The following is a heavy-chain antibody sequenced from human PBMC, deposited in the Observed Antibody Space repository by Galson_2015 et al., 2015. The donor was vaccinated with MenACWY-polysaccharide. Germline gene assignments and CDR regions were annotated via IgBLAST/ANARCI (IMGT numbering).Heavy chain of an antibody. V-gene: IGHV3-33*01. CDR3: AREGSRIVFHAFDI. J-gene: IGHJ3*02. Sequence: RLSCAASGPRFSNSGMHWVRQAPGKGLEWVAVIQYDGSNKVYADSVKGRFTISRDNSKNTVFLEMNTLGVEDTAVYYCAREGSRIVFHAFDIWGQGTMVTVSS. CDR2: IQYDGSNK. D-gene: IGHD2-2*01. CDR1: GPRFSNSG.